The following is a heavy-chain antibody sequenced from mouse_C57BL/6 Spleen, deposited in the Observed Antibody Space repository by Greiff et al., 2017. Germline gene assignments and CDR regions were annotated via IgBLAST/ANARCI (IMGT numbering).Heavy chain of an antibody. CDR3: ARDSSVYAMDY. CDR2: ISYSGST. D-gene: IGHD1-3*01. J-gene: IGHJ4*01. CDR1: GYSITSGYD. V-gene: IGHV3-1*01. Sequence: EVKLLESGPGMVKPSQSLSLTCTVTGYSITSGYDWHWIRHFPGNKLEWMGYISYSGSTNYNPSLKSRISITHDTSKNHFFLKLNSVTTEDTATYYCARDSSVYAMDYWGQGTSVTVSS.